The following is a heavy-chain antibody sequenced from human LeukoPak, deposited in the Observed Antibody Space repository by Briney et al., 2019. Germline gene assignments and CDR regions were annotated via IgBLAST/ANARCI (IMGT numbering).Heavy chain of an antibody. V-gene: IGHV1-46*01. D-gene: IGHD3-22*01. CDR2: INPSGGST. CDR3: ARTTYYYDSSGYDYYFDC. CDR1: GYTFTSYY. J-gene: IGHJ4*02. Sequence: GASVKVSCKASGYTFTSYYMHWVRQAPGQELEWMAIINPSGGSTSYAQKFQGRVTMTRDTSTSTVYLELSSLRSEDTAVYYCARTTYYYDSSGYDYYFDCWGQGTLVTVSS.